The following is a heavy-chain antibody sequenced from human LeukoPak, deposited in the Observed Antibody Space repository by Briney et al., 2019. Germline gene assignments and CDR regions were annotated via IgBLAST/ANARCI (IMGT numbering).Heavy chain of an antibody. J-gene: IGHJ4*02. CDR3: ARSTDGRGYSGYDSGPFDY. D-gene: IGHD5-12*01. V-gene: IGHV5-51*01. CDR2: IYPSDSDT. CDR1: GYSFTSHW. Sequence: GESLKISCKGSGYSFTSHWIGWVRQMPGKGLEWMGIIYPSDSDTRYSSSFQGQVTISADKSISTAYLQWSSLKASDTAMYYCARSTDGRGYSGYDSGPFDYWGQGTLVTVSS.